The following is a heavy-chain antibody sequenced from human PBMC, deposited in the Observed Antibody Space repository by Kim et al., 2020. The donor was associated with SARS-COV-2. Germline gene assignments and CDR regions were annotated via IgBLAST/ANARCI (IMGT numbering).Heavy chain of an antibody. V-gene: IGHV6-1*01. CDR1: GDSVSSNSAA. J-gene: IGHJ4*02. Sequence: SQTLSLTCDISGDSVSSNSAAWNWIRQSPSRGLEWLGRTYYRSKWYTDYALSVKGRITIHPDTYKNQFSLQLNSVTPEDTAVYYCARYRQRAGTGVDYWGQGTLDTFSS. CDR2: TYYRSKWYT. CDR3: ARYRQRAGTGVDY. D-gene: IGHD6-19*01.